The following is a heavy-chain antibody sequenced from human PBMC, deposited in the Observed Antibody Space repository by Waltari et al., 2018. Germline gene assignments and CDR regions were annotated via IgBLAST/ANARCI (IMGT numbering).Heavy chain of an antibody. D-gene: IGHD4-17*01. CDR3: ARQDSGDYVEEYYYYYYGMDV. CDR2: IYYSGGP. J-gene: IGHJ6*02. CDR1: GVYISSISYY. V-gene: IGHV4-39*07. Sequence: QLQLQEWGPGLGKPSETLSRTCTVSGVYISSISYYWGWTRQPPGKGLWWIWSIYYSGGPYYNPSLKSRVTISVDTSKNPFSLKLSSVTAADTAVYYCARQDSGDYVEEYYYYYYGMDVWGQGTTVTVSS.